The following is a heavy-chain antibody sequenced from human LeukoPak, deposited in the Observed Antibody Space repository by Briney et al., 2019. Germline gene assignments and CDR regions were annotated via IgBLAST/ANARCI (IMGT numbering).Heavy chain of an antibody. Sequence: SETLSLTCAVSGYSISSGYYWGWIRQPPGKGLEWIGSIYHSGSTYYNPSLKSRVTISVDTSKVQFSLKLSSVTAADTAVYYCASGKSGGYYYMDVWGKGTTVTVSS. J-gene: IGHJ6*03. CDR1: GYSISSGYY. V-gene: IGHV4-38-2*01. D-gene: IGHD4-23*01. CDR2: IYHSGST. CDR3: ASGKSGGYYYMDV.